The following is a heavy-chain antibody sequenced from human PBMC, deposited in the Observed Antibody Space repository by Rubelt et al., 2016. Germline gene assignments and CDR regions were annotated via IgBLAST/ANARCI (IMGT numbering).Heavy chain of an antibody. CDR3: AREGGVSGSYFFDY. D-gene: IGHD3-10*01. Sequence: QVQLQESGPGLVKPSQTLSLTCTVSGGSISSGGHYWSWIRQHPGRGLEWIGYIYYSGSTYYNPSLKSRVTISVDTSKNQFSLKLRSVTAADTAVYYCAREGGVSGSYFFDYWGQGTLVTVSS. CDR2: IYYSGST. V-gene: IGHV4-31*03. J-gene: IGHJ4*02. CDR1: GGSISSGGHY.